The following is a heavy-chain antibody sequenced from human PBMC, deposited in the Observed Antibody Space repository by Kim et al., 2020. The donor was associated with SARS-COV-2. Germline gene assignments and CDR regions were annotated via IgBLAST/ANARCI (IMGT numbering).Heavy chain of an antibody. V-gene: IGHV1-3*01. CDR3: AKSKTSEYSPWDH. Sequence: ASVKVSCKASGYTFTTYPLHWMRQAPGQRLEWMGWINAANGNTQYSQRFQGRVTITRDTSPSTAYMDLSDLRPEDTAVYYFAKSKTSEYSPWDHGGQGT. CDR1: GYTFTTYP. CDR2: INAANGNT. J-gene: IGHJ4*02. D-gene: IGHD4-4*01.